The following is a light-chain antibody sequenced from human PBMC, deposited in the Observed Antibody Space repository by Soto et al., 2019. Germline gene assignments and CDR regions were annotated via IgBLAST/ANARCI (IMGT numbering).Light chain of an antibody. J-gene: IGLJ2*01. CDR2: EDS. CDR3: CSYAGSFSLI. Sequence: QSALTQPASVSGSPGQSITISCTGTHSDVGSYNLVSWYQQHPGKAPKLIIYEDSKRPSGVSNRFSGSKSGYTASLTISGLDAEDEADYYCCSYAGSFSLIFGGGTKLTVL. CDR1: HSDVGSYNL. V-gene: IGLV2-23*01.